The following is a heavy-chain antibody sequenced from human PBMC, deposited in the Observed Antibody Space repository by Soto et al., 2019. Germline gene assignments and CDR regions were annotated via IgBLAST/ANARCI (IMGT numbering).Heavy chain of an antibody. CDR3: AGRTSSWGGGYYYYVDV. CDR2: TYYRSKWYY. V-gene: IGHV6-1*01. CDR1: GDSVSSNNAA. Sequence: KQSQTLSLPCAISGDSVSSNNAAWHWIRQSPSRGLEWLGRTYYRSKWYYEYALSVKSRITINPDTSKNQFSLQLNSVTPEDTAAYYCAGRTSSWGGGYYYYVDVWGKGTTVTVSS. D-gene: IGHD6-13*01. J-gene: IGHJ6*03.